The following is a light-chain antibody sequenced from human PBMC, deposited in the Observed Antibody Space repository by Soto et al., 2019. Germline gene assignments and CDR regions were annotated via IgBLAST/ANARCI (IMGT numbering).Light chain of an antibody. J-gene: IGKJ4*01. Sequence: DIPMTQSPSSLSASVGDRVTITCRASQDIRNYLAWFQQKPGKAPESLIYAASSLQSGVPSKFSGTGSGTHFPLTISSLQPEDFATYYCQQYDCYPLTFGGGTKGEIK. CDR1: QDIRNY. CDR2: AAS. CDR3: QQYDCYPLT. V-gene: IGKV1-16*02.